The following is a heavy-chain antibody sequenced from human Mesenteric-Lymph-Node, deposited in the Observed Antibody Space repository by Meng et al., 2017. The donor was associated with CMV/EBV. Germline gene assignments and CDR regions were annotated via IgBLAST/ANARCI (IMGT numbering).Heavy chain of an antibody. CDR3: ARGSSYDILTGYFDY. V-gene: IGHV4-34*01. J-gene: IGHJ4*02. D-gene: IGHD3-9*01. CDR2: INHSGST. Sequence: VPLHHAGAGLLKPSETLSVTCAVYGGSFSGYYWNWIRQSPEKGLEWIGEINHSGSTTYNPSFTSRIIISVDTSTNQISLNMSSVTAADTAVYYCARGSSYDILTGYFDYWGQGALVTVSS. CDR1: GGSFSGYY.